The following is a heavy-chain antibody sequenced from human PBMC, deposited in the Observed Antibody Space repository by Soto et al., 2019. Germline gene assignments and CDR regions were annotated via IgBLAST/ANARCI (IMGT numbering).Heavy chain of an antibody. CDR2: INSDGSIT. D-gene: IGHD6-13*01. V-gene: IGHV3-74*01. J-gene: IGHJ4*02. CDR3: ERASSRWYVTFDY. Sequence: LRLSCAASGFTFSSNWMHWVRQAPGKGLVWVSRINSDGSITSYADSVKGQFTISRDNAKNTPYMQMKSLRADETAVSYCERASSRWYVTFDYWDQGILVTASS. CDR1: GFTFSSNW.